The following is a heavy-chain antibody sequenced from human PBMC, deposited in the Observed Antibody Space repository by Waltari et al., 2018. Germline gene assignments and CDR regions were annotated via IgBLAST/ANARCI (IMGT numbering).Heavy chain of an antibody. V-gene: IGHV3-43*01. J-gene: IGHJ5*02. CDR2: ISLDGGST. Sequence: EVQLVESGGVVVQPGGSLRLSCAASGFTFDDYTMHWVRQAPGKGLEWVSLISLDGGSTYYADSVKGRFTISRDNSKNSLYLQMNSLRTEDTALYYCAKDPLPMIVKVNWFDPWGQGTLVTVSS. D-gene: IGHD3-22*01. CDR1: GFTFDDYT. CDR3: AKDPLPMIVKVNWFDP.